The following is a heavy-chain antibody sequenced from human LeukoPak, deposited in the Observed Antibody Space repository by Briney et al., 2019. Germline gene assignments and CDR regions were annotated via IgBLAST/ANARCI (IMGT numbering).Heavy chain of an antibody. CDR1: GGSISSSNW. D-gene: IGHD6-13*01. V-gene: IGHV4-4*02. CDR2: IYHSGST. CDR3: ARGVAAAGTDWFDP. J-gene: IGHJ5*02. Sequence: PSETRSLTCAVSGGSISSSNWGGWVRQPPGKGVEWIGEIYHSGSTNYNPSLKSRVTISVDKSQNQFSLKLSSVTAADTAVYYCARGVAAAGTDWFDPWGQGTLVTVSS.